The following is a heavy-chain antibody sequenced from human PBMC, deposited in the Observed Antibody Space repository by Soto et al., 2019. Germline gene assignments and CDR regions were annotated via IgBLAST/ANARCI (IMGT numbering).Heavy chain of an antibody. Sequence: EVQLVESGGGLVKPGRSLRLSCAASGFTFDDYAMHWVRQAPGKGLEWVSGISWNSGSIGYADSVKGRFTISRDNAKNSLYLQMNSLRAEDTALYYCAKSRGLVGPFDYWGQGTLVTVSS. V-gene: IGHV3-9*01. CDR1: GFTFDDYA. CDR2: ISWNSGSI. J-gene: IGHJ4*02. D-gene: IGHD2-8*02. CDR3: AKSRGLVGPFDY.